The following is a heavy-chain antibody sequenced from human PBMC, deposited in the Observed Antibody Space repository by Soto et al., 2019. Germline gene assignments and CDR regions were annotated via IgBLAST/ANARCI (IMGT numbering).Heavy chain of an antibody. CDR2: IWYDGSNK. J-gene: IGHJ4*02. CDR1: GFTFSSYG. CDR3: ARDFIIRDGMYYFDY. Sequence: PGGSLRLSCAASGFTFSSYGMHWVRQAPGKGLEWVAVIWYDGSNKYYADSVKGRFTISRDNSKNTLYLQMNSLRAEDTAVYYCARDFIIRDGMYYFDYWGQGTQVTVSS. V-gene: IGHV3-33*01. D-gene: IGHD1-26*01.